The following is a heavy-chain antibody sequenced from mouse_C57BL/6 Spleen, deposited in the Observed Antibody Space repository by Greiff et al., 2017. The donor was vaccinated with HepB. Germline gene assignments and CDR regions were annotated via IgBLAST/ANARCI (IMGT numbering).Heavy chain of an antibody. CDR2: IDPSDSYT. V-gene: IGHV1-50*01. J-gene: IGHJ3*01. Sequence: QVQLQQPGAELVKPGASVKLSCKASGYTFTSYWMQWVKQRPGQGLEWIGEIDPSDSYTNYNQKFKGKATLTVDTSSSTAYMQLSSLTSEDSAVYYCATYDHAYGFAYWGQGTLVTVSA. CDR3: ATYDHAYGFAY. CDR1: GYTFTSYW. D-gene: IGHD2-12*01.